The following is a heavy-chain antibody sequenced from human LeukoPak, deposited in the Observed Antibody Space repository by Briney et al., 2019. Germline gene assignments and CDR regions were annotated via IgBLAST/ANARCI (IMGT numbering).Heavy chain of an antibody. V-gene: IGHV3-30*04. D-gene: IGHD3-10*01. J-gene: IGHJ4*02. Sequence: HPGGSLRLSCAASGFTFSRYAMHWVRQAPGKGLQWVAVISYDGSNEDYADSVKGRFTISRDNFKNTLYLQMNSLRAEDTAVYYCARKDSGRYINPFDNWGQGTLVTVSS. CDR3: ARKDSGRYINPFDN. CDR2: ISYDGSNE. CDR1: GFTFSRYA.